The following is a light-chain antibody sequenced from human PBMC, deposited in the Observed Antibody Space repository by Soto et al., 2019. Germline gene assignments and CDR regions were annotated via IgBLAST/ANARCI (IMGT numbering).Light chain of an antibody. J-gene: IGKJ3*01. CDR2: AAS. V-gene: IGKV1-39*01. CDR3: QQSYSTPLT. CDR1: QSISNY. Sequence: DIQMTQSPSSLSASVGDRVTITCRASQSISNYLHWYQQKPGKAPKLLIYAASSLQGDVPSRFSASGSVTDFTLTISSLQPDDFATYYCQQSYSTPLTFGTGTKVDIK.